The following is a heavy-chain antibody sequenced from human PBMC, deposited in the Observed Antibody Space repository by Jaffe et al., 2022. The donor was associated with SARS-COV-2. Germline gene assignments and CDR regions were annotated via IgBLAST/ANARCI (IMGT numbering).Heavy chain of an antibody. D-gene: IGHD3-10*01. CDR1: GGSISSYY. V-gene: IGHV4-59*08. CDR3: ARQSRGYFDL. J-gene: IGHJ2*01. CDR2: IYYSGST. Sequence: QVQLQESGPGLVKPSETLSLTCTVSGGSISSYYWSWIRQPPGKGLEWIGYIYYSGSTNYNPSLKSRVTISVDTSKNQFSLKLSSVTAADTAVYYCARQSRGYFDLWGRGTLVTVSS.